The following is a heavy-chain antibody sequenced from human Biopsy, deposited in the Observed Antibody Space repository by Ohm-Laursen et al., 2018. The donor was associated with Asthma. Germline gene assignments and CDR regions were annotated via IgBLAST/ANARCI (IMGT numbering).Heavy chain of an antibody. J-gene: IGHJ4*02. Sequence: VASVKVSCKTSGYTFTAYYIHWVRQAPGQGLEWMGRINPSSGDTNYPQNFQGRVTVTRDTSIRTAYMELTRLRSDDTAVYYCARVEAARHGYRSYDFDYWGQGTLVTVSS. CDR2: INPSSGDT. CDR1: GYTFTAYY. V-gene: IGHV1-2*06. CDR3: ARVEAARHGYRSYDFDY. D-gene: IGHD5-24*01.